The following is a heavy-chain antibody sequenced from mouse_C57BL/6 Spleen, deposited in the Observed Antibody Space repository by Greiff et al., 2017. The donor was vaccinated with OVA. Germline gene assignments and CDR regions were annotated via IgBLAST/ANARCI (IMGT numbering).Heavy chain of an antibody. CDR1: GFTFSDFY. J-gene: IGHJ1*03. V-gene: IGHV7-1*01. D-gene: IGHD4-1*01. CDR2: SRNKANDYTT. Sequence: EVMLVESGGGLVQSGRSLRLSCATSGFTFSDFYMEWVRQAPGKGPEWIAASRNKANDYTTEYSASVKGRFIVSRDTSQSILYLQMNALRAEDTAIYYCARDYSWEARYFDDWGTGTTVTVSS. CDR3: ARDYSWEARYFDD.